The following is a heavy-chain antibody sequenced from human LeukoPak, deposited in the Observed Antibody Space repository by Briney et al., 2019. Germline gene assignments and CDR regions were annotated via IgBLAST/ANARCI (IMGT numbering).Heavy chain of an antibody. CDR3: AKVYLRGYTYGSYLDH. D-gene: IGHD5-18*01. CDR1: GFTFDDYA. Sequence: PGGSLRLSCAASGFTFDDYAMHWVRHAPGKGLEWVSVISGDGGSTYYADSVKGRFTISRDNSKNSLYLQMNSLRSEDTAFYYCAKVYLRGYTYGSYLDHWGQGTLVTVSS. CDR2: ISGDGGST. J-gene: IGHJ4*02. V-gene: IGHV3-43*02.